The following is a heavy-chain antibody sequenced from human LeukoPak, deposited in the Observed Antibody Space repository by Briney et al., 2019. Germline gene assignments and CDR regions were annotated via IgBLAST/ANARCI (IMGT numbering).Heavy chain of an antibody. CDR1: GFTFSDYA. CDR2: ISFDGNNK. J-gene: IGHJ6*02. Sequence: PGGSLRLSCATSGFTFSDYAMHWVRQAPGKGLEWVAVISFDGNNKYYADSVKGRFTISRDNSKSTLYLQMNSLRAEDTAVYYCAREARNAHDDHYNTDPYYYYGMDVWGRGTTIAVSS. CDR3: AREARNAHDDHYNTDPYYYYGMDV. V-gene: IGHV3-30-3*01. D-gene: IGHD3-10*01.